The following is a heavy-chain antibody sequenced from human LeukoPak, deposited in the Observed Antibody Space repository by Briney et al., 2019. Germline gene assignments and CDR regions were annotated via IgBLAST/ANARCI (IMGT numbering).Heavy chain of an antibody. J-gene: IGHJ4*02. CDR1: GFTFSSYA. V-gene: IGHV3-23*01. Sequence: PGGSLRLSCAASGFTFSSYAMSWVRQAPGKVLEWVSAISGSGGSTYYADSVKGRFTISRDSSKNTLYLQMNRLRAEDAAVYYCAKAPVTTCSGAYCYPFDYWGQGTLVTVSS. CDR3: AKAPVTTCSGAYCYPFDY. D-gene: IGHD2-21*01. CDR2: ISGSGGST.